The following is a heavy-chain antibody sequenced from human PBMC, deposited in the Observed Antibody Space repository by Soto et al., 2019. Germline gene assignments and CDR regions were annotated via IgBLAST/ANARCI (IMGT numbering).Heavy chain of an antibody. V-gene: IGHV3-48*02. D-gene: IGHD6-19*01. CDR3: ANQKIRFSVAGTLYGLGV. CDR2: ISSTSGTI. Sequence: EGQLVESGGNLVRPGGPLKLPCEASGFVFSINSMNWVRQAPGKGLEWIPCISSTSGTIYYADSVKGRFTIFRDNAKNSLFLQMNGLRDDDTAVYYCANQKIRFSVAGTLYGLGVWGQGTTVTVSS. J-gene: IGHJ6*02. CDR1: GFVFSINS.